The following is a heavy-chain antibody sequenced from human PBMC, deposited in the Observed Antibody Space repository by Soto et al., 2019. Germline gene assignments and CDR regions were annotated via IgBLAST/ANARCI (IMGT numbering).Heavy chain of an antibody. CDR3: ARDPIEGVLLIPTANLNNWFDP. D-gene: IGHD2-2*01. CDR1: GFTFSAYG. Sequence: QVQLVESGGGVVQPGRSLRLSCAASGFTFSAYGMHWVRQAPGKGLEWVAVIAHDGSNIFYADSVKGRFTISRDNSMNTLYLQMNGLSAEDTAVYYSARDPIEGVLLIPTANLNNWFDPWGQGTLVTGSS. CDR2: IAHDGSNI. V-gene: IGHV3-30*19. J-gene: IGHJ5*02.